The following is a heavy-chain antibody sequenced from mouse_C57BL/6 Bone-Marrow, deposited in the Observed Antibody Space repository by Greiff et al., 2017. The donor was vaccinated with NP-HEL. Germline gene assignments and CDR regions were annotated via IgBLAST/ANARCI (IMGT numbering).Heavy chain of an antibody. Sequence: VQLQQSGAELAKPGASVKLSCKASGYTFTSYWMHWVKQRPGQGLEWIGYINPSSGYTKYNQKFKDEATLTADKSSSTAYMQLSSLTYEDSAVYYCARRTLQRYFDVWGTGTTVTVSS. V-gene: IGHV1-7*01. CDR2: INPSSGYT. D-gene: IGHD1-1*01. CDR1: GYTFTSYW. J-gene: IGHJ1*03. CDR3: ARRTLQRYFDV.